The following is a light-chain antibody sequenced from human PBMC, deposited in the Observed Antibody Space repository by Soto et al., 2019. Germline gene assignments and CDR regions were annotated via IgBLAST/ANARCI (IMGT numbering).Light chain of an antibody. CDR2: EIN. CDR1: SSDVGAYDY. V-gene: IGLV2-8*01. J-gene: IGLJ1*01. Sequence: QSVLTQHPSASGSPGQSVTISCTGTSSDVGAYDYVSWYQQHPGKAPKLTIYEINKRPSGVPDRFSGSKSGNTASLTVSGLQAEDEADYYCSSFAGSNNFPYVFGTGTKATVL. CDR3: SSFAGSNNFPYV.